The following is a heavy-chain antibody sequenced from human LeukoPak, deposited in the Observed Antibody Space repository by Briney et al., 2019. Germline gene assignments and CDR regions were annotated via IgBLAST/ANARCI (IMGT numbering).Heavy chain of an antibody. CDR2: IYYSGST. CDR3: ARGRAAAARDAFDI. J-gene: IGHJ3*02. V-gene: IGHV4-59*01. Sequence: SETLSLTCTVSGGSISSYYWSWIRQPPGKGLEWIGYIYYSGSTNYNPSLKSRVTISVDTSKNQFSLKLSSVTAADTAVYYCARGRAAAARDAFDIWGQGTMVTVSS. CDR1: GGSISSYY. D-gene: IGHD6-13*01.